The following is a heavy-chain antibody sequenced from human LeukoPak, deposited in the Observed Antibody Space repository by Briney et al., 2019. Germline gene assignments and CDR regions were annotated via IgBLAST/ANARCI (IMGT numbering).Heavy chain of an antibody. Sequence: PGGSLRLSCAASGFTFDDYAMHWVRQAPGKGLEWDSGISWNSGSIGYADSVKGRFTISRDNAKNSLYLQMNSLRAEDTALYYCAKGQAAGGSYFGAYFDYWGQGTLVTVSS. D-gene: IGHD1-26*01. CDR3: AKGQAAGGSYFGAYFDY. V-gene: IGHV3-9*01. CDR2: ISWNSGSI. J-gene: IGHJ4*02. CDR1: GFTFDDYA.